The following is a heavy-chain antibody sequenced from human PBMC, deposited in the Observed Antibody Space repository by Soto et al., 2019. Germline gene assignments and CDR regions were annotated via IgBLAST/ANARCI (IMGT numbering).Heavy chain of an antibody. CDR1: GFTFSDYY. J-gene: IGHJ6*03. Sequence: GGSLRLSCAASGFTFSDYYMSWIRQAPGKGLEWVSYISSSGSTIYYADSVKGRFTISRDNAKNSLYLQMNSLRAEDTAVYYCARATRPSAEWNTAMDKPYYYYMDVWGKGTTVTVSS. CDR2: ISSSGSTI. CDR3: ARATRPSAEWNTAMDKPYYYYMDV. V-gene: IGHV3-11*01. D-gene: IGHD5-18*01.